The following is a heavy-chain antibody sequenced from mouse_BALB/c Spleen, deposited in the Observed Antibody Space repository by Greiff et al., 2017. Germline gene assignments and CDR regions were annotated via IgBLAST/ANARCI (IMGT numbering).Heavy chain of an antibody. CDR3: ARGGITTVVAHFDY. CDR1: GYTFTSYW. CDR2: IYPGDGDT. Sequence: QVQLKESGAELARPGASVKLSCKASGYTFTSYWMQWVKQRPGQGLEWIGAIYPGDGDTRYTQKFKGKATLTADKSSSTAYMQLSSLASEDSAVYYCARGGITTVVAHFDYWGQGTTLTVSS. V-gene: IGHV1-87*01. D-gene: IGHD1-1*01. J-gene: IGHJ2*01.